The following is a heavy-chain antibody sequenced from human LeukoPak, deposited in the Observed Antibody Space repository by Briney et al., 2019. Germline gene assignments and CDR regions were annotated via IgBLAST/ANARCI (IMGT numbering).Heavy chain of an antibody. CDR2: IYYSGST. CDR3: ARDKSYYDSSGYYYLFDC. D-gene: IGHD3-22*01. Sequence: SETLSLTCTVSGGSVSSGSYYWSWIRQPPGKGLEWIGYIYYSGSTNYNPSLKSRVTISVDTSKNQFSLKLSSVTAADTAVYYCARDKSYYDSSGYYYLFDCWGQGTLVTVSS. V-gene: IGHV4-61*01. J-gene: IGHJ4*02. CDR1: GGSVSSGSYY.